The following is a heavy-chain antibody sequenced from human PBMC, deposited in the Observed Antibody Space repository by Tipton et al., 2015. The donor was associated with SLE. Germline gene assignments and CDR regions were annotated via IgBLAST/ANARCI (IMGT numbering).Heavy chain of an antibody. J-gene: IGHJ3*02. CDR3: ARPVLGYCSGGSCYFDAFDI. Sequence: TLSLTCTVSGGSISSGDYYWSWIRQPPGKGLELIGYIYYSGSTYYNPSLESRVTISVDTSKNQFSLKLSSVTAADTAVYYCARPVLGYCSGGSCYFDAFDIWGQGKIVTGSS. D-gene: IGHD2-15*01. CDR2: IYYSGST. CDR1: GGSISSGDYY. V-gene: IGHV4-30-4*01.